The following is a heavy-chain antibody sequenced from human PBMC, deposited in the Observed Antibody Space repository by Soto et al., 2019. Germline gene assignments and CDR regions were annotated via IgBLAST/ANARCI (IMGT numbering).Heavy chain of an antibody. CDR1: GGSISSSSYY. V-gene: IGHV4-39*01. J-gene: IGHJ5*02. CDR2: IYYSGST. Sequence: SETLSLTCTVSGGSISSSSYYWGWIRQPPGKGLEWIGSIYYSGSTYYNPSLKSRVTISVDTSKNQFSLKLSSVTAADTAVYYCARQITIFGVVIYGWFDPWGQGTLVT. D-gene: IGHD3-3*01. CDR3: ARQITIFGVVIYGWFDP.